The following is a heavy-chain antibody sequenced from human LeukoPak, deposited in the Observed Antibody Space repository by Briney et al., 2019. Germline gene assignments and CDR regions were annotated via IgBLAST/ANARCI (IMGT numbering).Heavy chain of an antibody. CDR3: ARGWSYYGSGSYYIDPHFDY. Sequence: ASVKVSCKASGYTFTGYYMHWVRQAPGQGLEWMGWINPNSGGTNYAQKFQGRVTKTRDTSISTAYMELSRLRSDDTAVYYCARGWSYYGSGSYYIDPHFDYWGQGTLVTVSS. D-gene: IGHD3-10*01. J-gene: IGHJ4*02. CDR1: GYTFTGYY. CDR2: INPNSGGT. V-gene: IGHV1-2*02.